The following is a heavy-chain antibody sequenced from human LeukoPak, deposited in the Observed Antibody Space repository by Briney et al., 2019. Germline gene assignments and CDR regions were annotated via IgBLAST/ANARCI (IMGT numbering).Heavy chain of an antibody. CDR2: IDPTDSYI. J-gene: IGHJ4*02. D-gene: IGHD2-15*01. Sequence: GESLRISCKGSGYTSTNYWISWVRQMPGKGLEWMGRIDPTDSYINYSPSFQGHVTMSTDKSISTAYLQWSSLKASDTAMYYCARLLVGGQDYFDSWGQGTLVTVSS. V-gene: IGHV5-10-1*01. CDR3: ARLLVGGQDYFDS. CDR1: GYTSTNYW.